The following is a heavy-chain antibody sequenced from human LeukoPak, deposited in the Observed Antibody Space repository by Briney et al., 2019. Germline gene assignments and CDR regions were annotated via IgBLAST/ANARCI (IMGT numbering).Heavy chain of an antibody. D-gene: IGHD6-13*01. CDR2: INHSGST. J-gene: IGHJ4*02. CDR3: ARTSSSQKPRFDY. V-gene: IGHV4-34*01. CDR1: GGSFSGYY. Sequence: SETLSLTCAVYGGSFSGYYWSWIRQPPGKGLEWIGEINHSGSTNYNPSLKSRVTISVDTSKNQFSLKLSSVTAADTAVYYCARTSSSQKPRFDYWGQGTLVTVS.